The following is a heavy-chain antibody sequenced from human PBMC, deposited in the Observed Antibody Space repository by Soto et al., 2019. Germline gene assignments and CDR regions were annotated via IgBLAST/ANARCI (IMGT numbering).Heavy chain of an antibody. CDR2: INHDGTTT. CDR1: GFTFRPYW. Sequence: LVQSGGGSVQPGGSLRLSCVGSGFTFRPYWMHWVRQRPGRGLEWVSLINHDGTTTIYADPVRGRFSISRDNDRSTVYLQMNSLTAEDTAVYYCMREVCVFDGCFSRGWFDPWGQGTLVTVSS. D-gene: IGHD3-9*01. V-gene: IGHV3-74*01. CDR3: MREVCVFDGCFSRGWFDP. J-gene: IGHJ5*02.